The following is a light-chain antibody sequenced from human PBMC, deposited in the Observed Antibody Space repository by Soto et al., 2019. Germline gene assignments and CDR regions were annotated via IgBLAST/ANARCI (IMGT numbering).Light chain of an antibody. Sequence: DIQMTQPPSSLSAYVVDRVTVTFRASQSISSYLNWYQQKPWKAPKLLIYAASSLQSGVPSRFSGSGSGTDFTLTISSLQPEEFATYYCQQSYSTPRITFGQGTRLEI. CDR2: AAS. J-gene: IGKJ5*01. CDR1: QSISSY. CDR3: QQSYSTPRIT. V-gene: IGKV1-39*01.